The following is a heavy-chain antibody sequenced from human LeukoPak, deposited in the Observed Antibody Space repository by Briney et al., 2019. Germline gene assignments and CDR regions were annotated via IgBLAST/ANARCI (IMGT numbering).Heavy chain of an antibody. J-gene: IGHJ4*02. Sequence: PRGSLRLSCAASGFIFSSYWMHWVRQTPGKGLVWVSRINSGGSGTSYADSVEGRFTISRDNAKNTLYLQMNSLRVEDTAVYYCTTSLGPLTEYWGQGSLVTVSS. CDR2: INSGGSGT. CDR3: TTSLGPLTEY. CDR1: GFIFSSYW. V-gene: IGHV3-74*01. D-gene: IGHD7-27*01.